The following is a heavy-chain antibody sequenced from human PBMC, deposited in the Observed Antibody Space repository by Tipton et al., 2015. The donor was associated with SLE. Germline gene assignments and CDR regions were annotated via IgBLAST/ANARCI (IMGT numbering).Heavy chain of an antibody. CDR3: ARATSFSLDY. J-gene: IGHJ4*02. Sequence: TLSLTCAVYGGSFSGYYWSWIRQPPGKGLEWIGEVNHGGSTNYNPSLKSRVTISIDTSKYQFSLKLSSVTAADTAIYYCARATSFSLDYWGQGTLVTVSS. CDR1: GGSFSGYY. CDR2: VNHGGST. D-gene: IGHD3-3*02. V-gene: IGHV4-34*01.